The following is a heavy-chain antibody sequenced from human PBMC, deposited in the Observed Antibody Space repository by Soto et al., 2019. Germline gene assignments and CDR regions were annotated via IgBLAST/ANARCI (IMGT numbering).Heavy chain of an antibody. CDR3: ARQAMVSYYYYYGMDV. Sequence: GSLRLSCAASGFTFSSYAMHWVRQAPGKGLEWVAVISYDGSNKYYADSVKGRFTISRDNSKNTLYLQMNSLRAEDTAVYYCARQAMVSYYYYYGMDVWGQGTTVTVSS. CDR1: GFTFSSYA. V-gene: IGHV3-30-3*01. CDR2: ISYDGSNK. J-gene: IGHJ6*02. D-gene: IGHD5-18*01.